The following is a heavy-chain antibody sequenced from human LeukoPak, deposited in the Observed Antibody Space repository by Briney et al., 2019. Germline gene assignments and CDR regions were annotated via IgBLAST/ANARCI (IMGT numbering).Heavy chain of an antibody. CDR1: GFTFSSYS. Sequence: GGSLRLSCAASGFTFSSYSMNWVRQAPGKGLEWVSYITSSSTTIYYADSVKGRFTISRDNAKNSLYLQMNSLRAEDTAVYYCARELKSVGSGWYGTDYWGQGTTVTVSS. CDR3: ARELKSVGSGWYGTDY. D-gene: IGHD6-19*01. J-gene: IGHJ4*03. CDR2: ITSSSTTI. V-gene: IGHV3-48*01.